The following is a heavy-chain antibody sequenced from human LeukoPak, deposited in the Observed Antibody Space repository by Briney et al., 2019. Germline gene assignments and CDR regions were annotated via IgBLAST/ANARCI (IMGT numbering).Heavy chain of an antibody. V-gene: IGHV4-59*01. CDR1: GGSISSYY. D-gene: IGHD6-13*01. CDR2: IYYSGST. J-gene: IGHJ4*02. CDR3: ARGLMMAVAGRGEFHY. Sequence: SETLSLTCIVSGGSISSYYWSWIRQPPGKGLEWIGYIYYSGSTNYNPSLNSRVTISVDTSKNQFSLKLSSVTAADTAVYYCARGLMMAVAGRGEFHYWGQGTLVTVSS.